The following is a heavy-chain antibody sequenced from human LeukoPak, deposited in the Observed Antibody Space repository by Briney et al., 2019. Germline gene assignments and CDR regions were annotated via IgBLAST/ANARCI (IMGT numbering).Heavy chain of an antibody. CDR2: INFSGDST. Sequence: GGSLRLSCETSGFTFSSYAMSWVRQAPGKGLEWVSSINFSGDSTYYADSVKGRFTISRDNSKNTLYLQMSSLRVEDTAVYYCTRKPSRGDFWGQGTLVTVSS. CDR3: TRKPSRGDF. CDR1: GFTFSSYA. J-gene: IGHJ4*02. D-gene: IGHD3-10*01. V-gene: IGHV3-23*01.